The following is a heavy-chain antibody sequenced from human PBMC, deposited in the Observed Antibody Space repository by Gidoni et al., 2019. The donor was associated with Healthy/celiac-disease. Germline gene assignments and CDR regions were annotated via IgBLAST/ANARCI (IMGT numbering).Heavy chain of an antibody. Sequence: EVQLVESGGGLVKPEGSLRLSCAASGFTFSSYSMNWVRQAPGKGLEWVSSISSSSSYIYYADSVKGRFTISRDNAKNSLYLQMNSLRAEDTAVYYCARGDSSSSPEVDYWGQGTLVTVSS. CDR3: ARGDSSSSPEVDY. D-gene: IGHD6-6*01. V-gene: IGHV3-21*01. CDR1: GFTFSSYS. CDR2: ISSSSSYI. J-gene: IGHJ4*02.